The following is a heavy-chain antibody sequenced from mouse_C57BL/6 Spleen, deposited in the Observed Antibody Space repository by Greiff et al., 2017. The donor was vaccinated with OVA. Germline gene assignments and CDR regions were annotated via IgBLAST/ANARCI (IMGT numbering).Heavy chain of an antibody. CDR1: GYTFTSYW. V-gene: IGHV1-55*01. J-gene: IGHJ2*01. D-gene: IGHD1-1*01. CDR3: AREGYYYGSSPGYFDY. Sequence: VQLQQPGAELVKPGASVKLSCKASGYTFTSYWMHWVKQRPGQGLEWIGDIYPGSGSTNYNEKFKSKATLTVDTSSSTAYMQLSSLTSEDSAVYYCAREGYYYGSSPGYFDYWGQGTTLTVSS. CDR2: IYPGSGST.